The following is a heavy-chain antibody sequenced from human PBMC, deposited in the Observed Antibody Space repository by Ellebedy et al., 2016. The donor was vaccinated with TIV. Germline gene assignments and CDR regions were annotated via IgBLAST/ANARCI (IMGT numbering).Heavy chain of an antibody. J-gene: IGHJ4*02. D-gene: IGHD2-21*02. CDR2: ISFDGSNK. V-gene: IGHV3-30*18. CDR3: AKGNVVVTAMGGVYYFDY. CDR1: GFTFSSYG. Sequence: GGSLRLXXAASGFTFSSYGMHWVRQAPGKGLEWVAVISFDGSNKYYADSVKGRFTISRDNSKYTLYLQMNSLRAEDTAVYYCAKGNVVVTAMGGVYYFDYWGQGTLVTVSS.